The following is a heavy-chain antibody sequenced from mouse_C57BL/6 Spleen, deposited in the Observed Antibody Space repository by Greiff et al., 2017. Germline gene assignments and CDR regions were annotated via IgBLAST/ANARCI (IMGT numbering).Heavy chain of an antibody. CDR2: IDPNSGGT. J-gene: IGHJ1*03. V-gene: IGHV1-72*01. CDR1: GYTFTSYW. CDR3: ARGTTVVATSPYWYFDV. D-gene: IGHD1-1*01. Sequence: QVQLQQPGAELVKPGASVKLSCKASGYTFTSYWMHWVKQRPGRGLEWIGRIDPNSGGTKYNEKFKSKATLTVDKPSSTAYMQLSSLTSEDSAIYYCARGTTVVATSPYWYFDVWGTGTTVTVSS.